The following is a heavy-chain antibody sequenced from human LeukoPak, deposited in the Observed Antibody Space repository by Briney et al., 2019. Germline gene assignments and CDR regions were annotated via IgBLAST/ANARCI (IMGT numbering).Heavy chain of an antibody. D-gene: IGHD3-3*01. Sequence: PSETLSLTCTVSDGSISSGSYYWNWIRQPAGKGLEWIGHIYTSGSTNYNPSLKSRVTISIDTSKNQFSLKLSSVTAADTAVYYCARAREWLQTFDYWGQGTLVTVSS. V-gene: IGHV4-61*09. CDR2: IYTSGST. J-gene: IGHJ4*02. CDR1: DGSISSGSYY. CDR3: ARAREWLQTFDY.